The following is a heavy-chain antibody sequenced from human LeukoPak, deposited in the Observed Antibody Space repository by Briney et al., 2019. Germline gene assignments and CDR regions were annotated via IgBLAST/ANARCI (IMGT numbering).Heavy chain of an antibody. Sequence: PGGSLRLSCAASGFTFSSYGMHWVRQAPGKGLERVAVIWYDGSNKYYADSVKGRFTISRDNSKNTLYLQMNSLRAEDTAVYYCARDNDWYDSSGYFDYWGQGTLVTVSS. V-gene: IGHV3-33*01. CDR1: GFTFSSYG. D-gene: IGHD3-22*01. J-gene: IGHJ4*02. CDR2: IWYDGSNK. CDR3: ARDNDWYDSSGYFDY.